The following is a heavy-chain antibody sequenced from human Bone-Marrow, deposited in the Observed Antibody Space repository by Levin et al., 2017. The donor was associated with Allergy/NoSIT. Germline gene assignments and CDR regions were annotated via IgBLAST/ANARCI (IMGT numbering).Heavy chain of an antibody. CDR2: IEYSGDT. CDR1: GDSISSGDYY. CDR3: ARVGNSFGP. V-gene: IGHV4-30-4*01. J-gene: IGHJ5*02. Sequence: PSETLSLTCAVSGDSISSGDYYWSWIRQTPGRGLEWLGHIEYSGDTYYNPSLESRISISVDTSKNQFSLSLRSVTVADSAMYFCARVGNSFGPWGQGILVTVSS.